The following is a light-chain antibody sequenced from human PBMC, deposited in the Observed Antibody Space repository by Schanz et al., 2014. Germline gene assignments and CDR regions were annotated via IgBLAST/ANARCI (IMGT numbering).Light chain of an antibody. CDR2: GAS. CDR1: QSITSY. J-gene: IGKJ2*01. Sequence: EIVMTQSPATLSVSPGERATLSCRASQSITSYLAWYQQKPGQAPRLLIYGASSRATGIPDRFSGSGSVTDFTLTISTLEPEDFAVYYCQQYGNSPPFTFGQGTKVEIK. V-gene: IGKV3-20*01. CDR3: QQYGNSPPFT.